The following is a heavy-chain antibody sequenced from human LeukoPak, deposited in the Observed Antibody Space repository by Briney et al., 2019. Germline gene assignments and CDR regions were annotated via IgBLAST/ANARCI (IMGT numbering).Heavy chain of an antibody. CDR1: GGSISSYY. CDR2: IYYTGAT. V-gene: IGHV4-59*01. J-gene: IGHJ4*02. D-gene: IGHD5-18*01. Sequence: SETLSLTCTVSGGSISSYYWSWIRLPPGKGLEWIGYIYYTGATYYNPSLKSRVTISLDTSKNQFSLKLSSVTAADAAVYYCTRAGYSYGTGYYFDYWGQGALVTVSS. CDR3: TRAGYSYGTGYYFDY.